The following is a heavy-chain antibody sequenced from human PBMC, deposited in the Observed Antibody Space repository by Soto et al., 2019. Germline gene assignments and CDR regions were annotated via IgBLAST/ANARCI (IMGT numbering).Heavy chain of an antibody. Sequence: QVQLVQSGAEVKKPGASVKVSCKASGYTFTSYYMHWVRQAPGQGLEWMGIINPSGGSTSYAQKFQGRVTMTRDTSTSTVYMELSSLRSEDTAVYYCARDVKRYYYGSGSYYSLHFDYWGQGTLVTVSS. CDR1: GYTFTSYY. CDR2: INPSGGST. J-gene: IGHJ4*02. D-gene: IGHD3-10*01. V-gene: IGHV1-46*01. CDR3: ARDVKRYYYGSGSYYSLHFDY.